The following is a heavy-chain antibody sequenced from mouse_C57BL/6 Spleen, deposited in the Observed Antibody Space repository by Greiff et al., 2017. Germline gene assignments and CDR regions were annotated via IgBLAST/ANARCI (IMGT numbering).Heavy chain of an antibody. CDR2: ILPSIGRT. Sequence: VKLQESGSELRSPGSSVKLSCKAFDSEVFPLAYMSWVRQKPGHGFERIGGILPSIGRTIYGEKFEDKATLEADTLSTTAALELNSLTSDDSAIYYCARDYYGSSYWGQGTTLTVSS. D-gene: IGHD1-1*01. J-gene: IGHJ2*01. CDR3: ARDYYGSSY. CDR1: DSEVFPLAY. V-gene: IGHV15-2*01.